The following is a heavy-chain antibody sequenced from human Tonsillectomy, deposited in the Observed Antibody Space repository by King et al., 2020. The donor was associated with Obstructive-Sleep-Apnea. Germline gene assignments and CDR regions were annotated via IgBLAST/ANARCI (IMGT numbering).Heavy chain of an antibody. D-gene: IGHD2-21*02. CDR2: INPSSGDT. CDR1: GYTFTAYY. Sequence: QLVQSGAEVKRSGASVRISCETSGYTFTAYYIHWVRQAPGQGLEWLGIINPSSGDTTFAQKFQGRVTMTRDTSTRTVYLDLTSLRSEDAAVYYCARSQVTVPCDYWGQGTLVIVSS. V-gene: IGHV1-46*01. CDR3: ARSQVTVPCDY. J-gene: IGHJ4*02.